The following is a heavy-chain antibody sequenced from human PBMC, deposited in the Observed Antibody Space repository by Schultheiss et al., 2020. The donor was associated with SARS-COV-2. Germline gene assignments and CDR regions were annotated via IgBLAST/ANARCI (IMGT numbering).Heavy chain of an antibody. CDR2: IYHSGST. V-gene: IGHV4-61*05. D-gene: IGHD6-19*01. CDR3: ARVRADSSGWYDY. CDR1: GGSISSSSYY. J-gene: IGHJ4*02. Sequence: SETLSLTCTVSGGSISSSSYYWGWIRQPPGKGLEWIGEIYHSGSTNYNPSLKSRVTISVDKSKNQFSLKLSSVTAADTAVYYCARVRADSSGWYDYWGQGTLVTVSS.